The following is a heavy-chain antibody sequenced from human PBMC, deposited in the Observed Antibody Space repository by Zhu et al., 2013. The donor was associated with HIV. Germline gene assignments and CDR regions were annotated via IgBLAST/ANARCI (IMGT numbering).Heavy chain of an antibody. Sequence: QVQLVQSGAEVRKPGASVKVSCKASGYTFTGYYMHWVRQAPGQGLEWMGWINPNSGGTNYAQRFQGRITISANKETSTDFLDLRSLTSGDTAIYYCARREKSYDNSGLFDYWGQGSLVTVSS. D-gene: IGHD4-4*01. V-gene: IGHV1-2*02. CDR2: INPNSGGT. CDR3: ARREKSYDNSGLFDY. J-gene: IGHJ4*02. CDR1: GYTFTGYY.